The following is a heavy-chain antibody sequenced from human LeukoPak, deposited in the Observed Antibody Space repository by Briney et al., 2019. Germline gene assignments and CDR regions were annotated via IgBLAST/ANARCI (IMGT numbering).Heavy chain of an antibody. J-gene: IGHJ4*02. CDR1: GFTFSSYS. V-gene: IGHV3-21*01. D-gene: IGHD2-15*01. Sequence: PGGSLRLSCAASGFTFSSYSMNWVRQAPGKGLEWVSSISSSSSYIYYAGSVKGRFTISRDNAKNSLYLQMNSLRAEDTAVYYCARALVAANFDYWGQGTLVTVTS. CDR3: ARALVAANFDY. CDR2: ISSSSSYI.